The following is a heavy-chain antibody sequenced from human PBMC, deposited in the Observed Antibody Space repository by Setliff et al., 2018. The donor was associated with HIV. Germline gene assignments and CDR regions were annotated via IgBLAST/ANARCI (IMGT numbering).Heavy chain of an antibody. Sequence: ETLSLTCTVSGASISSDSWSWIRQSPGKGLEWIGFILNREITNYNPSLQSRVSISMDTSKNQFSLKLHSVTAADTAIYHCAKGGASSHWLGPWGQGTLVTV. V-gene: IGHV4-59*01. CDR2: ILNREIT. CDR3: AKGGASSHWLGP. D-gene: IGHD3-16*01. J-gene: IGHJ5*02. CDR1: GASISSDS.